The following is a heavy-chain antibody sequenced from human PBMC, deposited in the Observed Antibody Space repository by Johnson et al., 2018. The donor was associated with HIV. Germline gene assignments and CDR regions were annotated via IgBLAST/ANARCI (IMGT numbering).Heavy chain of an antibody. Sequence: VQLVESGGGLVQPGGSLRLSCAASGFTFSSYWMSWVRQAPGKGLEWVANIKQDGSEKYYVDSVKGRFTISRDNAKNSLYLQMNSLRAEDTAVYYCARASNYYYSFGYYRRGGGSDIWGQGTMVTVSS. D-gene: IGHD3-22*01. CDR2: IKQDGSEK. J-gene: IGHJ3*02. V-gene: IGHV3-7*01. CDR1: GFTFSSYW. CDR3: ARASNYYYSFGYYRRGGGSDI.